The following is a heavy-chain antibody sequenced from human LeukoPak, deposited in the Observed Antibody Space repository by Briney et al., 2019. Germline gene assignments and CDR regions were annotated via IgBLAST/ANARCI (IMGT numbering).Heavy chain of an antibody. CDR2: IYYSGST. J-gene: IGHJ6*03. CDR3: ARLYGYYYGSGSPRGMDV. V-gene: IGHV4-39*07. Sequence: PSETLSLTCTVSGGSISSSSYYWGWIRQPPGKGLEWIGSIYYSGSTYYNPSLKSRVTISVDTSKNQFSLKLSSVTAADTAVYYCARLYGYYYGSGSPRGMDVWGKGTTVTISS. CDR1: GGSISSSSYY. D-gene: IGHD3-10*01.